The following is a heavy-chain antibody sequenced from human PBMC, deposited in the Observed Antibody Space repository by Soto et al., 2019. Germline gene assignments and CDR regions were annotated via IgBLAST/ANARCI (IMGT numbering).Heavy chain of an antibody. Sequence: LRLSCAASGFTFSSYEMNWVRQAPGKGLEWVSYISSSGSTIYYADSVKGRFTISRDNAKNSLYLQMNSLRAEDTAVYYCATTGHSAPFYYYYYGMDVWGQGTTVTVSS. J-gene: IGHJ6*02. V-gene: IGHV3-48*03. CDR2: ISSSGSTI. CDR3: ATTGHSAPFYYYYYGMDV. CDR1: GFTFSSYE. D-gene: IGHD4-17*01.